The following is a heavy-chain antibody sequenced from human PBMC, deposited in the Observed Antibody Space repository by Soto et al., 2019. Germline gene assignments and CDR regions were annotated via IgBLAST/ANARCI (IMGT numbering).Heavy chain of an antibody. Sequence: SGPTLVNPTQTLTLTCTFSGFSLSTSGMCVSWIRQPPGKALEWLARIDWDDDKYYSTSLKTRLTISKDTSRDQVVLARTNMDPMDTATYFCAHSQRGPRDFWGPGILVTVSS. D-gene: IGHD5-12*01. J-gene: IGHJ4*02. V-gene: IGHV2-70*12. CDR1: GFSLSTSGMC. CDR3: AHSQRGPRDF. CDR2: IDWDDDK.